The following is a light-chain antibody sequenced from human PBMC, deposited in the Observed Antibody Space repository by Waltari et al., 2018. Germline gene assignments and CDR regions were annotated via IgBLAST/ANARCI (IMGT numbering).Light chain of an antibody. CDR1: QGIGTY. CDR2: AAY. V-gene: IGKV1-39*01. CDR3: QQRFSRPVT. J-gene: IGKJ5*01. Sequence: DIQMTQSPSSLSASVGDRVTITCRPSQGIGTYLNWYQQKPGKAPNVVIYAAYGLQSGVPSRFRGSGSGTDFTLTIRSLQPEDVATYYCQQRFSRPVTFGQGTRLEIK.